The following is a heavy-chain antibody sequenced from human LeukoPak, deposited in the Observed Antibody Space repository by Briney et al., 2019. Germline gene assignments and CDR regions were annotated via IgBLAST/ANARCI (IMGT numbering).Heavy chain of an antibody. CDR2: INPNSGGT. V-gene: IGHV1-2*06. Sequence: GASVKVSCKASGYTFTDYYIHWVRQAPGQGLEWMGRINPNSGGTNYAQRFQGRVTMTTDTPTSTAYMELRSLRSDDTAVYYCARSRKWELHGTDAFDIWGQGTMVTVSS. CDR1: GYTFTDYY. D-gene: IGHD1-26*01. CDR3: ARSRKWELHGTDAFDI. J-gene: IGHJ3*02.